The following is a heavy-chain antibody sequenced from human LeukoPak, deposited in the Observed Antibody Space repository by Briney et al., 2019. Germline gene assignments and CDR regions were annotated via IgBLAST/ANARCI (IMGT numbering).Heavy chain of an antibody. CDR1: GYTLTGYY. CDR2: INPNSGGT. CDR3: ARNWFSDYFFDY. J-gene: IGHJ4*02. Sequence: ASVKVSCKASGYTLTGYYMHWVRQAPGQGLEWMGWINPNSGGTNYAQKFQGRVTMTRDTSISTAYMELSRLRSDDTAVYYCARNWFSDYFFDYWGQGTLVTVSS. V-gene: IGHV1-2*02. D-gene: IGHD1-26*01.